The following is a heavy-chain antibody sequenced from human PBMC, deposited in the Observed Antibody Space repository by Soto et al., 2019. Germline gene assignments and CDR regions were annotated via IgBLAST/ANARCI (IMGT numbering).Heavy chain of an antibody. Sequence: SGPTLVNPTQTLTLTCTFSGFSLSTTAEGVGWIRQPPGKALEWLALIYWDDDERYSPSLKSRLTITKDTSKNQVVLTMTNVDPVDTATYYCAHGSCSSADCYPNPYLDYWGQGILVTASS. J-gene: IGHJ4*02. CDR2: IYWDDDE. CDR3: AHGSCSSADCYPNPYLDY. V-gene: IGHV2-5*02. CDR1: GFSLSTTAEG. D-gene: IGHD2-2*01.